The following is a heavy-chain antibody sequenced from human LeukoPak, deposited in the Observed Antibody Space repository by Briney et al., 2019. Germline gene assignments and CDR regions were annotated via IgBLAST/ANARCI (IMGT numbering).Heavy chain of an antibody. CDR2: INHSGST. J-gene: IGHJ5*02. CDR1: GDSLSSGGYS. V-gene: IGHV4-34*01. D-gene: IGHD2-15*01. Sequence: PSETLSLTCEVSGDSLSSGGYSWSWIRQPPGKGLEWIGEINHSGSTNYNPSLKSRVTISVDTSKNQFSLKLSSVTAADTAVYYCARDFVVVAATLNWFDPWGQGTLVTVSS. CDR3: ARDFVVVAATLNWFDP.